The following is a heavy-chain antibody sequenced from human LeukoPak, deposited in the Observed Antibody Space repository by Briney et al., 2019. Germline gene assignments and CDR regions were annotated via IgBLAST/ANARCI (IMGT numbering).Heavy chain of an antibody. CDR2: ISSSGSTI. CDR1: GFTFSDYY. CDR3: ARDGDYGDYVPFDI. J-gene: IGHJ3*02. D-gene: IGHD4-17*01. V-gene: IGHV3-11*04. Sequence: GGSLRLSCAASGFTFSDYYMSWIRQAPGKGLEWVSYISSSGSTIYYADSVKGRFTISRDNAKNSLYLQMNSLRAEDTAVYYCARDGDYGDYVPFDIWGQGTMVTVSS.